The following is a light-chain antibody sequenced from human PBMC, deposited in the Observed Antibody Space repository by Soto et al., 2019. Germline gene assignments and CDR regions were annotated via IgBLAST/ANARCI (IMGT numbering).Light chain of an antibody. CDR2: RVS. Sequence: DIEMTQSPSTLSASVGDTVTMTRRASQIIDNWLAWYQQKPGKAPELLIHRVSTLQDGVPARFSGSRSGAEFTLTINRLQADDFGTYICQQYDRYPFTFGPGTRVDI. J-gene: IGKJ3*01. V-gene: IGKV1-5*03. CDR3: QQYDRYPFT. CDR1: QIIDNW.